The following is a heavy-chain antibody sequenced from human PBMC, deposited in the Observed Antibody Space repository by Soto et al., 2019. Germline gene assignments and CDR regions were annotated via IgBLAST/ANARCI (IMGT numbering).Heavy chain of an antibody. CDR1: GGTFSSYT. V-gene: IGHV1-69*08. J-gene: IGHJ6*02. CDR3: ARDQAAAVDYYCGRDV. D-gene: IGHD6-13*01. Sequence: QVQLVQSGAEVKKPGSSVKVSCKASGGTFSSYTISWVRQAPGQGLEWMGRIIPILGIANYAQKFQGRVTITXXKXTXXAYMELSSLRSEDTAVYYCARDQAAAVDYYCGRDVWGQGTTVTVSS. CDR2: IIPILGIA.